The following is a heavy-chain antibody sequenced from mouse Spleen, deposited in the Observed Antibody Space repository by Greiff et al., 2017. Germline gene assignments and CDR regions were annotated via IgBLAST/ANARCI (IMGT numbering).Heavy chain of an antibody. Sequence: QVQLQQSGPSLVQPSQSLSITCTVSGFSLTSYGVHWVRQSPGKGLEWLGVIWRGGSTDYNAAFMSRLSITKDNSKSQVFFKMNSLQADDTAIYYCAKNYYGSSPYAMDYWGQGTSVTVSS. J-gene: IGHJ4*01. V-gene: IGHV2-5-1*01. CDR3: AKNYYGSSPYAMDY. CDR2: IWRGGST. D-gene: IGHD1-1*01. CDR1: GFSLTSYG.